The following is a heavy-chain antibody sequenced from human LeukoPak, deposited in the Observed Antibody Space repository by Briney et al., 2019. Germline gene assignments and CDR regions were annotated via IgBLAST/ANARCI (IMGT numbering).Heavy chain of an antibody. CDR1: GFTFNDYY. V-gene: IGHV3-11*01. Sequence: GGSLRRSCAASGFTFNDYYMSWIRQAPGKGLEWLSYINIGGTKTHCADSVKGRFTISRDNAKKSLYLEMNNLRAEDTAVYYCATDGAGFDTWGQGVLVTVSS. CDR2: INIGGTKT. J-gene: IGHJ5*02. CDR3: ATDGAGFDT.